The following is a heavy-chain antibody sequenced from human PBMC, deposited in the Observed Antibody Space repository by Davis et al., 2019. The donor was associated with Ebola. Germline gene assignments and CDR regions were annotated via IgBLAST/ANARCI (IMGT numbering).Heavy chain of an antibody. J-gene: IGHJ4*02. V-gene: IGHV3-23*01. D-gene: IGHD2-8*02. Sequence: PGGSLRLSCAASGFTFSSYAMTWVRQTPGQGLEWVSAITGSSDRTYYADSVKGRFTISRDNSKNTVYLQMNSLRAEDTALYYCAKRCLGNTGPVDYWGQGTLVTVSS. CDR3: AKRCLGNTGPVDY. CDR1: GFTFSSYA. CDR2: ITGSSDRT.